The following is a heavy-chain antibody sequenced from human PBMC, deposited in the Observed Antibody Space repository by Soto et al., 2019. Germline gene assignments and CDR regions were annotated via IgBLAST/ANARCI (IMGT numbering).Heavy chain of an antibody. J-gene: IGHJ4*02. CDR3: ARDLAAAGPFDC. CDR1: GYTFSNYA. V-gene: IGHV1-18*01. D-gene: IGHD6-13*01. CDR2: ISAYNGNT. Sequence: QVQLVQSGAEAKKPGASVKVSCKASGYTFSNYAFSWVRQAPGQGLEWMGWISAYNGNTNYPQKLQGRVTMTTDTSTSTAYMELSSLRSDDTAVYYCARDLAAAGPFDCWGQGTLVTVSS.